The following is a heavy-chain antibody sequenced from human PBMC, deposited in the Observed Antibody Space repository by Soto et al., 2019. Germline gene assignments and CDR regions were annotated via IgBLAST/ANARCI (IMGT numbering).Heavy chain of an antibody. J-gene: IGHJ6*03. V-gene: IGHV3-7*01. Sequence: GGSLRLSCAASGFTFSSYWMSWVRQAPGKGLEWVANIKQDGSEKYYVDSVKGRFTISRDNAKNSLYLQMNSLRAEDTAVYYCARNRNDRSYGYYYYYMDVWGKGTTVTVSS. D-gene: IGHD1-1*01. CDR1: GFTFSSYW. CDR2: IKQDGSEK. CDR3: ARNRNDRSYGYYYYYMDV.